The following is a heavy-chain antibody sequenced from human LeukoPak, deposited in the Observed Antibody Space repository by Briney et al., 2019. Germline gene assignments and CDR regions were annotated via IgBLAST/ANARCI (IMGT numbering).Heavy chain of an antibody. CDR3: ARGPDYYDSSGYYSLKY. Sequence: ASVKVSCKASGYTFTSYDINWVRQATGQGLEWMGWMNPNSGNTGYAQKFQGRITMTRNTSISTAYMELSSLRSEDTAVYYCARGPDYYDSSGYYSLKYRGQGTLVTVSS. D-gene: IGHD3-22*01. J-gene: IGHJ4*02. V-gene: IGHV1-8*01. CDR1: GYTFTSYD. CDR2: MNPNSGNT.